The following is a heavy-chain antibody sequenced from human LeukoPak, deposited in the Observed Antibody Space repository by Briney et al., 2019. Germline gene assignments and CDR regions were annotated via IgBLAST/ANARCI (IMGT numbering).Heavy chain of an antibody. CDR3: CKGKVADYYFHY. CDR1: GFTFINAW. J-gene: IGHJ4*02. CDR2: IKSKSDGGTT. V-gene: IGHV3-15*01. Sequence: GGSLRLSCAASGFTFINAWMSWVRQAPGKGLEWVGRIKSKSDGGTTDYAGPVKDRYSNSRDESKNTLYLQMNSLETEDTAVYYCCKGKVADYYFHYWGQGTLVTVSS.